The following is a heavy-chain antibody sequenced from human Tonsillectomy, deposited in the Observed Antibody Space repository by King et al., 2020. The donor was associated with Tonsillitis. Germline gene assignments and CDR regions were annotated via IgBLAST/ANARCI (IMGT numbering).Heavy chain of an antibody. CDR3: SKHAERFLERLLFSGYMDV. V-gene: IGHV3-30*18. J-gene: IGHJ6*03. D-gene: IGHD3-3*01. CDR1: GFTFSSYG. Sequence: VQLVESGGGVVQPGRFLRLSCAASGFTFSSYGMHWVRQAPGKGLEWVAVISYDGSNKYYADSVKGRFTISRDNSKNTLYLQMNSLRAEDTAVYYCSKHAERFLERLLFSGYMDVWGKGTTVTVSS. CDR2: ISYDGSNK.